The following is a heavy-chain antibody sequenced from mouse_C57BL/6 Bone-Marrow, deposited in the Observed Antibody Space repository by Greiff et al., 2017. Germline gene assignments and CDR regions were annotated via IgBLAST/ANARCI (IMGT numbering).Heavy chain of an antibody. V-gene: IGHV1-55*01. Sequence: QVQLKQPGAELVKPGASVKMSCKASGYTFTSYWITWVKQRPGQGLEWIGDIYPGSGSTNYNEKFKSKATLTVDPSSSTAYMQLSSLTSEYSSVYYCARSKYFDPPLFAYWGQGTLVTVSA. J-gene: IGHJ3*01. CDR2: IYPGSGST. CDR3: ARSKYFDPPLFAY. CDR1: GYTFTSYW. D-gene: IGHD2-10*02.